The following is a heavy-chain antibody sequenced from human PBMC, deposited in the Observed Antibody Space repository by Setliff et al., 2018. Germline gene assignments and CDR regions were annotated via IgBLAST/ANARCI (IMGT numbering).Heavy chain of an antibody. CDR1: GFTLSTYW. CDR3: VRDLHWGFDY. J-gene: IGHJ4*02. CDR2: IKQDGNEK. D-gene: IGHD7-27*01. Sequence: PWGSLRLSCAASGFTLSTYWMSWVRQAPGKGLEWVANIKQDGNEKYYVDSVKGRFTISRDNVKNSLFLQMNSLRAEDTAVYYCVRDLHWGFDYWGLGTLVTVSS. V-gene: IGHV3-7*01.